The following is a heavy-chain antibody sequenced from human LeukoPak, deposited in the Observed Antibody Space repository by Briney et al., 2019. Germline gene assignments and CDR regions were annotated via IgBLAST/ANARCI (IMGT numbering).Heavy chain of an antibody. Sequence: GGSLRLSCAASGFTFSSYEMNWVRQAPGKGLEWVSYISSSGSTIYYADSVKGRFTISRDNAKNSLYLQMNSLRAEDTAVYYCARDFAESSGYYYYYYYMDVWGKGTTVTISS. V-gene: IGHV3-48*03. CDR1: GFTFSSYE. J-gene: IGHJ6*03. CDR2: ISSSGSTI. CDR3: ARDFAESSGYYYYYYYMDV. D-gene: IGHD3-22*01.